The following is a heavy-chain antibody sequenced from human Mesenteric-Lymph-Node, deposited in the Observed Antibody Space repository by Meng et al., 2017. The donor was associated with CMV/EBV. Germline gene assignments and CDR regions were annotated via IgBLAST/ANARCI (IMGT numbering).Heavy chain of an antibody. V-gene: IGHV1-2*06. J-gene: IGHJ4*02. CDR2: INPKTGGR. CDR3: ARDRDTDWYSPFDY. Sequence: QVQLVQSGAEVKKPGASVRVTCKASGYTFIDDYINWVRQAPGQGLEWMGRINPKTGGRSYAQNFQGRVTMTRDTSINTAYMEVNRLNSDDTAMYYCARDRDTDWYSPFDYWGPGTLVTVSS. CDR1: GYTFIDDY. D-gene: IGHD3-9*01.